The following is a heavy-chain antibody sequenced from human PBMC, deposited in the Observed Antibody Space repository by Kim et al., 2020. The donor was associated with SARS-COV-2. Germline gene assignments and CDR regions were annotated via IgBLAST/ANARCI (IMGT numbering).Heavy chain of an antibody. D-gene: IGHD2-21*01. CDR3: ARSVAILPPGMDV. CDR1: GYTFTTYA. CDR2: INPTRGNT. Sequence: ASVKVSCKASGYTFTTYALQWVRQAPGQGLEWMGWINPTRGNTKYSDTFQGRVTITRDTSARTAYMELNSLRPEDTAVSYCARSVAILPPGMDVWGQGTT. J-gene: IGHJ6*02. V-gene: IGHV1-3*01.